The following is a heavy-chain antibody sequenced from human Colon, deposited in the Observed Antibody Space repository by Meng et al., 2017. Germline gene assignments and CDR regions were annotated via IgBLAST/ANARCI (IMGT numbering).Heavy chain of an antibody. CDR3: ARAEGNWNFGY. J-gene: IGHJ4*02. V-gene: IGHV4-39*07. CDR1: GGSISTSGYY. D-gene: IGHD1-20*01. Sequence: QVQLQESGPGLVKPSEALSLTCTVSGGSISTSGYYWGWIRQPPGKGLEWIGSIYYSGFTYYTPSLKSRVTVSIDTSRNQFSLWLTSVTAADTAVYYCARAEGNWNFGYWGQGTLVTVSS. CDR2: IYYSGFT.